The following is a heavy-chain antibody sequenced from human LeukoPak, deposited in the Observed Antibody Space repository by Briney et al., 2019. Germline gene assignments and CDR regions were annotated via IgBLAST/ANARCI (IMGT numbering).Heavy chain of an antibody. D-gene: IGHD2-2*01. Sequence: SETLSLTCTVSGGSISSYYWSWIRQPAGKGLEWIGRIYTSGSTNYNPSLESRVTMSVDTSKNQFSLKLSSVTAADTAVYYCARDHCSSTSCYALPEVWGQGTLVTVSS. CDR1: GGSISSYY. CDR2: IYTSGST. CDR3: ARDHCSSTSCYALPEV. J-gene: IGHJ4*02. V-gene: IGHV4-4*07.